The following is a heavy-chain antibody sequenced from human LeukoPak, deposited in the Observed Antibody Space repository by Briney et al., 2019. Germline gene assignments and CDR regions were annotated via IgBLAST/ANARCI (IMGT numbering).Heavy chain of an antibody. D-gene: IGHD2-15*01. V-gene: IGHV3-23*01. CDR1: GFTFSSYA. CDR3: AKWTQPYCSGGSCYGGFDY. J-gene: IGHJ4*02. CDR2: ISGSGGST. Sequence: PGGSRRLSCAASGFTFSSYAMSWVRQAPGKGLEWVSAISGSGGSTYYADSVKGRLTISRDNSKNTLYLQMNSLRAEDTAVYYCAKWTQPYCSGGSCYGGFDYWGQGTLVTVSS.